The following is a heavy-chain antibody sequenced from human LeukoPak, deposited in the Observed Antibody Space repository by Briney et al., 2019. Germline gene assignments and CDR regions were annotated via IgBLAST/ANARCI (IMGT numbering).Heavy chain of an antibody. Sequence: GASVKVSCKASGYTFTSYGISWVRQAPGQGLEWMGWISAYNGNTNYAQKRQGRVTMTTDTSTSTAYMELRSLRSDDTAVYYCARDFLEWWRDGYYYYGMDVWGQGTTVTVSS. CDR2: ISAYNGNT. CDR1: GYTFTSYG. D-gene: IGHD3-3*01. J-gene: IGHJ6*02. V-gene: IGHV1-18*01. CDR3: ARDFLEWWRDGYYYYGMDV.